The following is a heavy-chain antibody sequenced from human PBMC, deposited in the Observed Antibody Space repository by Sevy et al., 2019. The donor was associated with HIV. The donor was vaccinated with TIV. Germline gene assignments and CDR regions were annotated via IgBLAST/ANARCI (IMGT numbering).Heavy chain of an antibody. J-gene: IGHJ6*02. V-gene: IGHV3-7*01. CDR1: EFTFSSYW. CDR2: INQDGSEK. Sequence: GGSLRLSCAASEFTFSSYWMSWVRRAPGKGLEWVANINQDGSEKYYVDSVKGRFTISRDNAKNSLYLQMNSLRAEDTAVYYYARSGGSYDYGMDVWGQGTTVTVSS. CDR3: ARSGGSYDYGMDV. D-gene: IGHD1-26*01.